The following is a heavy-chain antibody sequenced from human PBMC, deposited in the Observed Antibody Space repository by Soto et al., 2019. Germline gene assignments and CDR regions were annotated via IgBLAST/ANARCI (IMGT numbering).Heavy chain of an antibody. CDR2: IWPGHSNP. J-gene: IGHJ4*02. CDR1: GYIFTNYW. Sequence: GESLKISCKGSGYIFTNYWIAWVRQMPGKGLEWMGIIWPGHSNPKYSPSFEGQVTISADESISTAYLQWRSLEASDSAMYYCARHGSAPYSTTWYGDYWGQGTLVTVPQ. CDR3: ARHGSAPYSTTWYGDY. V-gene: IGHV5-51*01. D-gene: IGHD6-13*01.